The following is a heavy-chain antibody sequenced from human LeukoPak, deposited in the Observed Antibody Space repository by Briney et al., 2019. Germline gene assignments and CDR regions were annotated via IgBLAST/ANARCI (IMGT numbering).Heavy chain of an antibody. CDR1: GFTFSSYA. J-gene: IGHJ4*02. CDR2: ISGSGGST. CDR3: AKDQGIWGSCFDY. Sequence: GGSLRLSCAAFGFTFSSYAMSWVRQAPGKGLEWVSAISGSGGSTYYADSVKGRFTISRDNSKNTLYLQMNSLRAEDTAVYYCAKDQGIWGSCFDYWGQGTLVTVSS. V-gene: IGHV3-23*01. D-gene: IGHD3-16*01.